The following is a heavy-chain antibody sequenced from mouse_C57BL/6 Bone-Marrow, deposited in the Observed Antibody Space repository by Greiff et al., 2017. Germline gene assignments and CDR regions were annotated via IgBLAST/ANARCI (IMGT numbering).Heavy chain of an antibody. CDR2: FYPGRGSI. D-gene: IGHD2-4*01. CDR3: ARHERYYDYEGYFDY. Sequence: VKLMESGAELVKPGASVKLSCKAFGYILPEYTIHWVKQRSGQGLEGMGWFYPGRGSIKYNKRFKDKATLTADKSSNTVYMELSRVTSEDSAVYFCARHERYYDYEGYFDYWGQGTTLTVSS. CDR1: GYILPEYT. V-gene: IGHV1-62-2*01. J-gene: IGHJ2*01.